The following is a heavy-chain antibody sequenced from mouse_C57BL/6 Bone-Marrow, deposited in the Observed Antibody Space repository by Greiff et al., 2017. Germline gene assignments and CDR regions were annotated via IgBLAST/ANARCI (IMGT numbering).Heavy chain of an antibody. V-gene: IGHV1-82*01. CDR3: ARGILRFDY. Sequence: QVQLQQSGPELVKPGASVKISCKASGYAFSSSWMNWVKQRPGKGLEWIGRIYPGDGDTNYNGKFKGKATLTADKSSSTAYMQLSSLTSEDSAVYFCARGILRFDYWGQGTTLTVSS. CDR2: IYPGDGDT. J-gene: IGHJ2*01. CDR1: GYAFSSSW. D-gene: IGHD1-1*01.